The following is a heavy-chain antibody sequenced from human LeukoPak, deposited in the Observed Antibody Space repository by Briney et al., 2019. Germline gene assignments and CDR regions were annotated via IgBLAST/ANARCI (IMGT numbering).Heavy chain of an antibody. CDR1: GFTFSHYG. D-gene: IGHD2-8*02. V-gene: IGHV3-33*01. J-gene: IGHJ2*01. CDR2: IWVDGTRK. CDR3: VVVLVTGAFWHFDL. Sequence: GGSLRLSCAASGFTFSHYGFHWVRQAPGKGLEWAAVIWVDGTRKYYADSVKGRFTISRDNSMNTLYLQMNSLRAEDTAVYYCVVVLVTGAFWHFDLWGRGTLVTVSS.